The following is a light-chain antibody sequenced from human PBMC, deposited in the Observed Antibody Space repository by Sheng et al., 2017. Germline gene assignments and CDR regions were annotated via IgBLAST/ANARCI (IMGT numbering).Light chain of an antibody. Sequence: DIQLTQSPSFLSASVGDGVSITCRASQDIFSYLAWYQQKAGKAPKLLIYGASSLQSGVPSRFSGSGSGTEFTLTISSLQPEDFATYYCQHYDTFPWTFGQGTNGGNQ. J-gene: IGKJ1*01. CDR3: QHYDTFPWT. V-gene: IGKV1-9*01. CDR1: QDIFSY. CDR2: GAS.